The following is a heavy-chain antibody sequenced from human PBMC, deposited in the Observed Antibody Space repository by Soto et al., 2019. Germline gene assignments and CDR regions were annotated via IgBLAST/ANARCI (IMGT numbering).Heavy chain of an antibody. CDR1: GFTFSSYG. CDR2: ISYDGSNK. J-gene: IGHJ4*02. D-gene: IGHD6-19*01. CDR3: AKPPGGWYPPFGY. V-gene: IGHV3-30*18. Sequence: QVQLVESGGGVVQPGRSLRLSCAASGFTFSSYGMHWIGQAPGKGLEWVAVISYDGSNKYYADSVKGRFTISRDNSKNTLYLQMNSLRAEDTAVYYCAKPPGGWYPPFGYWGQGTLVTVSS.